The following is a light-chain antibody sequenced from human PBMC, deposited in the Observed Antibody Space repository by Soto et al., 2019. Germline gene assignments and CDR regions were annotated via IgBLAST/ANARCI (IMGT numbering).Light chain of an antibody. V-gene: IGLV7-46*01. CDR2: DTS. CDR1: TGAVTSGHY. Sequence: QAVVTQEPPLTVSPGGTVTLTCDSSTGAVTSGHYPYWFQQKPGQAPRTLIYDTSKRHSWTSARFSGSLVGGKAALTLSGAQPEDEAEYYCLLYYSGAYVFGTGTKVTVL. CDR3: LLYYSGAYV. J-gene: IGLJ1*01.